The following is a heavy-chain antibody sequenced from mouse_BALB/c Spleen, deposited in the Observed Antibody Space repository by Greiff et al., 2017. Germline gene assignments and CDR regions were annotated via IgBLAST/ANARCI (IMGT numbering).Heavy chain of an antibody. CDR2: IDPENGDT. D-gene: IGHD1-1*02. J-gene: IGHJ4*01. CDR1: GFNIKDYY. Sequence: VQLQQSGAELVRSGASVKLSCTASGFNIKDYYMHWVKQRPEQGLEWIGWIDPENGDTEYAPKFQGKATMTADTSSNTAYLQLSSLTSEDTAVYYCNPCGPYAMDYWGQGTSVTVSS. V-gene: IGHV14-4*02. CDR3: NPCGPYAMDY.